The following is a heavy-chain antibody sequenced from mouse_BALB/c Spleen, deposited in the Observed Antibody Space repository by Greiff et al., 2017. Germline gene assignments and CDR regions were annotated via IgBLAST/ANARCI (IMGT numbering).Heavy chain of an antibody. J-gene: IGHJ3*01. D-gene: IGHD2-14*01. V-gene: IGHV3-2*02. Sequence: EVQLQQSGPGLVKPSQSLSLTCTVTGYSITSDYAWNWIRQFPGNKLEWMGYISYSGSTSYNPSLKSRISITRDTSKNQFFLQLNSVTTEDTATYYCAREYDDWFAYWGQGTLVTVSA. CDR1: GYSITSDYA. CDR3: AREYDDWFAY. CDR2: ISYSGST.